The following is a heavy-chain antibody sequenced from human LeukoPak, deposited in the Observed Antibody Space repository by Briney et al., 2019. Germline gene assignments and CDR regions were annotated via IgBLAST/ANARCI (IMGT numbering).Heavy chain of an antibody. CDR3: AREAVSGPFHY. V-gene: IGHV4-61*02. CDR1: GGSVSRGYYY. CDR2: IYTDGST. J-gene: IGHJ4*02. D-gene: IGHD6-19*01. Sequence: PSETLSLTCTVSGGSVSRGYYYWSWIRQPAGERLEWIVRIYTDGSTYYNPSLKSRVTISLDTSKNHFSLKLTSVTAADAAVYYCAREAVSGPFHYWGQGTLVTVSS.